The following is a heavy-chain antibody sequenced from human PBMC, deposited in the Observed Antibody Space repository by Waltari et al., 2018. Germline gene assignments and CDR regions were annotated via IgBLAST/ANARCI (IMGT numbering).Heavy chain of an antibody. D-gene: IGHD1-26*01. Sequence: QVQLQESGPGLVKPSQTLSLTCTVSGGSISSGSYYWTWIRQPAGKGLEWIGRIYTSGSTNYNPSLKSRVTISVDTSKNQFSLKLSSVTAADTAVYYCASRRGELRSAFDIWGQGTMVTVSS. CDR2: IYTSGST. CDR3: ASRRGELRSAFDI. V-gene: IGHV4-61*02. J-gene: IGHJ3*02. CDR1: GGSISSGSYY.